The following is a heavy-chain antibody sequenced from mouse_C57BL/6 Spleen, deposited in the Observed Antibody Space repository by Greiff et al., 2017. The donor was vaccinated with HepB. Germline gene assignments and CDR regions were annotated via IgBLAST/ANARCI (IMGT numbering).Heavy chain of an antibody. CDR3: ARGDGGY. V-gene: IGHV1-81*01. CDR1: GYTFTSYG. CDR2: IYPRSGNT. D-gene: IGHD2-3*01. Sequence: VQRVESGAELARPGASVKLSCKASGYTFTSYGISWVKQRTGQGLEWIGEIYPRSGNTYYNEKFKGKATLTADKSSSTAYMELRSLTSEDSAVYFCARGDGGYWGQGTTLTVSS. J-gene: IGHJ2*01.